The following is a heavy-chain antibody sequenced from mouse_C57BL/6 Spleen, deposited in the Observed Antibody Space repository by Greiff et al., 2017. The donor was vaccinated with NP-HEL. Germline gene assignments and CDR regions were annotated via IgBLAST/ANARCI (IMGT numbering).Heavy chain of an antibody. D-gene: IGHD2-3*01. CDR3: ARNDGYSWFAY. CDR2: IYPGDGDT. V-gene: IGHV1-82*01. J-gene: IGHJ3*01. CDR1: GYAFSSSW. Sequence: VQLQESGPELVKPGASVKISCKASGYAFSSSWMNWVKQRPGKGLEWIGRIYPGDGDTNYNGKFKGKATLTADKSSSTAYMQLSSLTSEDSAVYVCARNDGYSWFAYWGQGTLVTVSA.